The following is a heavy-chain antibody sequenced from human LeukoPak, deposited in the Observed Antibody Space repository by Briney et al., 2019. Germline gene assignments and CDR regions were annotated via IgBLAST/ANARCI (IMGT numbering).Heavy chain of an antibody. J-gene: IGHJ4*02. Sequence: SGTLSLTCAVSGGSISSSHWWSWVRQPPGKGLECIGEIYHTGYTNYNPSLKSRVTISVDKSKNQFSLKLSSVTAADTAVYYCARGAPREYNYSYADYWGQGTLVTVPS. CDR3: ARGAPREYNYSYADY. CDR1: GGSISSSHW. D-gene: IGHD5-18*01. CDR2: IYHTGYT. V-gene: IGHV4-4*02.